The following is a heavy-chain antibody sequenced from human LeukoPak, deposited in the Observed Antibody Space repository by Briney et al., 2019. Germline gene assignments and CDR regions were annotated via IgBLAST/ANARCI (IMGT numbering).Heavy chain of an antibody. J-gene: IGHJ5*02. V-gene: IGHV3-7*01. D-gene: IGHD3-3*01. CDR2: IKQDGSEK. Sequence: GGSLRLSCAASGFTFSSYWMNWVRQAPEKGLEWVANIKQDGSEKYYVDSVKGRFTISRDNAKSSLYLQMNSLRAEDTAVYYCARDLGYDFWSGYYTGWFDPWGQGTLVTVSS. CDR3: ARDLGYDFWSGYYTGWFDP. CDR1: GFTFSSYW.